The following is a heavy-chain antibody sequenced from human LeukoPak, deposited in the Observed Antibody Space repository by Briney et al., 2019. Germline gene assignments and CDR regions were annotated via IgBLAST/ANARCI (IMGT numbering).Heavy chain of an antibody. V-gene: IGHV4-39*01. D-gene: IGHD3-10*01. CDR3: TRHFGSGRDDY. J-gene: IGHJ4*02. CDR1: GGSISSSKYY. Sequence: PSETLSLTCTVSGGSISSSKYYWGWIGQPPGKGLEWIGSIHYSGSTYYNPSLKSRVTVSVDTSKNQFTVNLSSVTAADTAVYYCTRHFGSGRDDYWGQGTLVTVSS. CDR2: IHYSGST.